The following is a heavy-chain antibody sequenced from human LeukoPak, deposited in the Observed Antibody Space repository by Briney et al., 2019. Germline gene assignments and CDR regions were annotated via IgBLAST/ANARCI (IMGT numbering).Heavy chain of an antibody. D-gene: IGHD3-10*01. J-gene: IGHJ4*02. CDR2: MNPNSGNA. V-gene: IGHV1-8*01. CDR1: GYTFTSYN. CDR3: GRPLQRGSWTQRALDY. Sequence: ASVKVSCKASGYTFTSYNISWVRQATGQGLEWMGWMNPNSGNAGYAQRFQGRVTMTRNNSISTAYMELTSLRSEDTAVYYCGRPLQRGSWTQRALDYWGQGTLVTVSS.